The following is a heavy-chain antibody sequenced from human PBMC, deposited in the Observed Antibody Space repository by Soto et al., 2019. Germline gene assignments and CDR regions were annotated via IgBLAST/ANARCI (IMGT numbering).Heavy chain of an antibody. D-gene: IGHD2-2*01. CDR3: AKEMAIVVVPAAIGYYYYGMDV. CDR1: GFTFSSYA. Sequence: EVQLLESGGGLVQLGGSLRLSCAASGFTFSSYAMSWVRQAPGKGLEWVSAISGSGGSTYYADSVKGRFTISRDNSKNTLYLQMNSLRAEDTAVYYCAKEMAIVVVPAAIGYYYYGMDVWGQGTTVTVSS. J-gene: IGHJ6*02. CDR2: ISGSGGST. V-gene: IGHV3-23*01.